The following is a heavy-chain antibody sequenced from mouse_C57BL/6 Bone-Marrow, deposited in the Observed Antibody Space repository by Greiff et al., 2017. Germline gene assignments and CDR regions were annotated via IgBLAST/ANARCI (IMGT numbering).Heavy chain of an antibody. Sequence: VQLQQSGPELVKPGASVKMSCKASGYTFTDYNMHWVKQSHGQSLEWIGYINPNNGGTSYNQKFKGKATLTVNKSSSTAYMELRSLTSEDSAVYYCARSYYSNYGFAYWGQGTLVTVSA. CDR2: INPNNGGT. CDR3: ARSYYSNYGFAY. J-gene: IGHJ3*01. D-gene: IGHD2-5*01. V-gene: IGHV1-22*01. CDR1: GYTFTDYN.